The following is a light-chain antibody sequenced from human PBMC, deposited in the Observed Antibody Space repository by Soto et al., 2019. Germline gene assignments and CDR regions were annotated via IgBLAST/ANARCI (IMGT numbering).Light chain of an antibody. V-gene: IGLV2-14*01. J-gene: IGLJ1*01. CDR2: EVS. CDR1: TSDVGGYNY. Sequence: QSALTQPASVSGSPGQSITISCTGTTSDVGGYNYVSWYQQHPGKAPKLIIYEVSNRPSGVSHRFSGSKSGNTASLTISGLQAEDEADYYCCSYTTSSTRVFGTGNKLTVL. CDR3: CSYTTSSTRV.